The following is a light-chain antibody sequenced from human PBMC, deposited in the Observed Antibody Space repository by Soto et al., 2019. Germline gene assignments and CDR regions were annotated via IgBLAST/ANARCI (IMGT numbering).Light chain of an antibody. V-gene: IGKV1-5*01. CDR3: PQYGSSIT. CDR1: QSISSW. CDR2: DSS. Sequence: DIQITQSPSTLSASVGDRFTITCRASQSISSWLAWYQQKPGKSPNLLIYDSSTLESGVPSRFSGSGFGTEFTLTISSLQPDDFAVYYCPQYGSSITVGQGTRLDIK. J-gene: IGKJ5*01.